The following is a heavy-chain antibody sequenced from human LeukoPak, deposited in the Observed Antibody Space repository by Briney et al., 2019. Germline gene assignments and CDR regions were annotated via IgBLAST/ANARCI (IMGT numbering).Heavy chain of an antibody. CDR3: ATMTTVTGFDY. CDR2: IYHSGTT. J-gene: IGHJ4*02. V-gene: IGHV4/OR15-8*02. CDR1: GDSISSSYW. D-gene: IGHD4-11*01. Sequence: SETLSLTCDVSGDSISSSYWWTWVRQPPGKGLEWIGYIYHSGTTNYNSSLKSRVTISIDMSKNQFSLRLSSVTAADTAIYYCATMTTVTGFDYWGRGTLVTVSS.